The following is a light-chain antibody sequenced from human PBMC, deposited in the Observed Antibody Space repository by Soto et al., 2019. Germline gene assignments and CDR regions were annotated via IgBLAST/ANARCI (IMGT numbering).Light chain of an antibody. CDR2: WAS. Sequence: DIGMTQSPDSLAVSLGERATINCKSSQSVLYSSNNNNYLAWYQQKPGQPPRLLIYWASTRKSGVPDRFSGSGSVTDFTLTISSLQAEDVAVYYCQQYYGSPLTFGGGTKVEIK. CDR3: QQYYGSPLT. J-gene: IGKJ4*01. V-gene: IGKV4-1*01. CDR1: QSVLYSSNNNNY.